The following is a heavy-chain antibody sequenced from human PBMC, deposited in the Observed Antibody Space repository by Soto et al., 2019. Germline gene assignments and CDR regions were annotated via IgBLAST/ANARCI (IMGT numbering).Heavy chain of an antibody. Sequence: IMSLTRTVAEGNIRSGDYYWSWIRKPPGKGLEWIGYIYYSGSTYYNPSLKSRVTISVDTSKNQFSLKLSSVTAADTAVYYCARAAHYDILTGQGGYFDYWGQGTLVTVSS. D-gene: IGHD3-9*01. CDR1: EGNIRSGDYY. CDR3: ARAAHYDILTGQGGYFDY. V-gene: IGHV4-30-4*08. CDR2: IYYSGST. J-gene: IGHJ4*02.